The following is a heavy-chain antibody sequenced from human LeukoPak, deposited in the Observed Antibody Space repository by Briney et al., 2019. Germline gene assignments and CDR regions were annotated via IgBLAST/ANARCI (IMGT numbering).Heavy chain of an antibody. Sequence: PSETLSLTCAVYGGSFSGYYWSWIRQPPGKGLEWIGEINHSGSTNYNPSLKSRVTISVDTSKNQFSLKLSSVPAADTVVYYCARGRRRPRLAAFDIWGQGTMVTVSS. CDR2: INHSGST. D-gene: IGHD3-3*02. CDR3: ARGRRRPRLAAFDI. CDR1: GGSFSGYY. J-gene: IGHJ3*02. V-gene: IGHV4-34*01.